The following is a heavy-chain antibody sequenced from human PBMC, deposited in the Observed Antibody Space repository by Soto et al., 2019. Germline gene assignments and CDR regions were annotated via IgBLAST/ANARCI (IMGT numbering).Heavy chain of an antibody. Sequence: SETLSLTCTVSGDSISSYYWSWIRQPPGKGLEWIGYIYHSGTTYYNPSLKSRVTISVDRSKNQFSLKLSSVTAADTAVYYCARAHYGDYGYGMDVWGQGTTVTVSS. J-gene: IGHJ6*02. CDR3: ARAHYGDYGYGMDV. CDR1: GDSISSYY. V-gene: IGHV4-59*12. D-gene: IGHD4-17*01. CDR2: IYHSGTT.